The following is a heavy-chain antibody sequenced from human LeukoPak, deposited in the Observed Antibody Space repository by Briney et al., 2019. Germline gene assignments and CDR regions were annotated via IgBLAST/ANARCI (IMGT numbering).Heavy chain of an antibody. CDR1: GFTFTSYS. D-gene: IGHD5-24*01. J-gene: IGHJ4*02. CDR3: ATAGPRRDGYNSDH. Sequence: GGSLRLSCAASGFTFTSYSISWVRQAPGRGLKCVSSIRYTGSYIYYADSVKGRFTISRDDAKNLLSLQMTSLRVEDTAVYYCATAGPRRDGYNSDHWGQGTLVTVSS. V-gene: IGHV3-21*01. CDR2: IRYTGSYI.